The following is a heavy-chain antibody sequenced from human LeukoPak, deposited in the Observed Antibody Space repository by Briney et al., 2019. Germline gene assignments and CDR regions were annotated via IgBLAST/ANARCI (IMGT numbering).Heavy chain of an antibody. V-gene: IGHV4-59*01. D-gene: IGHD6-19*01. J-gene: IGHJ4*02. CDR3: ARSTGGWSYFDH. Sequence: KTSETLSLTCTVSGGSISSNYWSWIRQPPGKGLEWIGYIYDSGSTNYNPSLNSRATISEDMSKNQFSLKVRSVTAADTPVYYCARSTGGWSYFDHWGQGILVTVSS. CDR2: IYDSGST. CDR1: GGSISSNY.